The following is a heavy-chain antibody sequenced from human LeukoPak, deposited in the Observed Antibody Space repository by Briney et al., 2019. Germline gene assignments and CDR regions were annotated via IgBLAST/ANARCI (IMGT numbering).Heavy chain of an antibody. V-gene: IGHV4-61*01. Sequence: PSETLSLTCTVSGSSVSSGSYYWSWIRQPPGKGLEWIGYIYYSGSTNYNPSLKSRVTISVDTSKNQFSLKLSSVTAADTAVYYCARNGLAAAGTFDYWGQGTLVTVSS. J-gene: IGHJ4*02. CDR1: GSSVSSGSYY. CDR2: IYYSGST. CDR3: ARNGLAAAGTFDY. D-gene: IGHD6-13*01.